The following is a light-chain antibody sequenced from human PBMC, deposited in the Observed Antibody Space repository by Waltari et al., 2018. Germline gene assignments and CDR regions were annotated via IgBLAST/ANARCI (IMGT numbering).Light chain of an antibody. CDR1: QSINTW. V-gene: IGKV1-5*03. CDR2: KSS. J-gene: IGKJ4*01. Sequence: DILMTQSPSTLSASVGDRVTITCRASQSINTWLAWYQQKPGKAPKLLIYKSSTLESGVPSRFSGSGSGTEFTLTISSLQPDDFATYYCQQYNSYSTFGGGTKVEIK. CDR3: QQYNSYST.